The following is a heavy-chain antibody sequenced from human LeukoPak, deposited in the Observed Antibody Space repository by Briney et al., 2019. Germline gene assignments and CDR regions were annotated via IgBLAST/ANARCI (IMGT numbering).Heavy chain of an antibody. J-gene: IGHJ4*02. D-gene: IGHD6-13*01. CDR1: GFTLSSYW. CDR2: INGDGRIT. CDR3: AKEGGSSWYYFDF. Sequence: PGGSLRLSCAASGFTLSSYWMHWVRQAPGKGLVWVSRINGDGRITTYADSVKGRFTISRDTAKNTLYLQMNSLRAEDTAVYYCAKEGGSSWYYFDFWGQGTLVTVSS. V-gene: IGHV3-74*01.